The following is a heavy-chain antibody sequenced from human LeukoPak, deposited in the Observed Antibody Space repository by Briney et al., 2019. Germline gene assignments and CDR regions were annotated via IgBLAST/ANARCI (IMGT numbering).Heavy chain of an antibody. CDR3: ARDLAPDFWSGPWYYYYGMDV. CDR2: ISSSGSTI. J-gene: IGHJ6*02. V-gene: IGHV3-11*01. Sequence: GGSLRLSCAASGFTFSDYYMSWIRQAPGKGLEWVSYISSSGSTIYYADSVKGRFTISRDNAKNSLYLQMNSLRAEDTAVYYCARDLAPDFWSGPWYYYYGMDVWGQGTTVTVSS. D-gene: IGHD3-3*01. CDR1: GFTFSDYY.